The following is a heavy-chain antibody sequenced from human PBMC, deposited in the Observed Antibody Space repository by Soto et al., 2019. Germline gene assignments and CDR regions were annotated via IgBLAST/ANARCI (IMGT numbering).Heavy chain of an antibody. Sequence: SETLSLTCAVYGGSFSGYYWSWIRQPPGKGLEWIGEINHSGSTNYNPSLKSRFTISVDTSKNQFSLKLSSVTAADTAVYYCARGPQWNRSYDSSGYRRGFDYWGQGTLVTVSS. V-gene: IGHV4-34*01. CDR3: ARGPQWNRSYDSSGYRRGFDY. D-gene: IGHD3-22*01. J-gene: IGHJ4*02. CDR2: INHSGST. CDR1: GGSFSGYY.